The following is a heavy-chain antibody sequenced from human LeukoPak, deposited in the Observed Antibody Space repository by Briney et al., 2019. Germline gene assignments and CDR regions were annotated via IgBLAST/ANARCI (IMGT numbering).Heavy chain of an antibody. Sequence: PGGSLRLSCAASGFTFSSYSMNWVRQAPGKGLEWVSSISSSSSYIYFADSVKGRFTISRDNAKNSLYLQMNSLRAEDTAVYYCARGTSYGGYVLDYWGQGTLVTVSS. J-gene: IGHJ4*02. V-gene: IGHV3-21*01. D-gene: IGHD4-17*01. CDR2: ISSSSSYI. CDR1: GFTFSSYS. CDR3: ARGTSYGGYVLDY.